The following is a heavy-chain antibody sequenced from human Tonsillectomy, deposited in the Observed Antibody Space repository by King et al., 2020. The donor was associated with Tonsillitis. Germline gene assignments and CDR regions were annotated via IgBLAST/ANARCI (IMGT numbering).Heavy chain of an antibody. D-gene: IGHD1-26*01. CDR3: AAIRSGSDFFYCDY. CDR2: IVVGSGNT. CDR1: GFTFTSSA. J-gene: IGHJ4*02. Sequence: QLVQSGPEVKKPGTSVKVSCKASGFTFTSSAVQWVRQARGQRLEWIGWIVVGSGNTNYAQKFQERVTITRDMSTSTAYMELSSLRSEDTAVYYCAAIRSGSDFFYCDYWGQGTLVTVSS. V-gene: IGHV1-58*01.